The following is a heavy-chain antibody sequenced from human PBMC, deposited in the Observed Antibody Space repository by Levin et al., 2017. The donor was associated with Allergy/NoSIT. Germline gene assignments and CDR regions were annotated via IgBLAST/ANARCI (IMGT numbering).Heavy chain of an antibody. V-gene: IGHV4-30-4*01. D-gene: IGHD6-13*01. CDR1: GDSIAGGNYY. CDR3: VRAYRGQQLALTWGWFDP. CDR2: IYYTGSA. J-gene: IGHJ5*02. Sequence: SQTLSLTCTVSGDSIAGGNYYWSWIRQPPGKDLEWIAYIYYTGSAYYNPSLRSRATISVDTSKNQFSLKLDSVTAADTAVYYCVRAYRGQQLALTWGWFDPWGQGTLVTVSS.